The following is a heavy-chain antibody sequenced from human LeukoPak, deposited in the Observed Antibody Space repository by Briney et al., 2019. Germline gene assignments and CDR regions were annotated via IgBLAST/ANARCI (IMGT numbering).Heavy chain of an antibody. CDR2: VNEDGRQI. Sequence: GGSLRLSCAASGFTFRSFYMSWVRQAPGKGLEWVAKVNEDGRQIYYADSVKGRFTISRDNSKNTLYLQMNSLRAEDTAVYYCARDQQFWFDPWGQGTLVTVSS. D-gene: IGHD5-24*01. CDR3: ARDQQFWFDP. V-gene: IGHV3-7*03. CDR1: GFTFRSFY. J-gene: IGHJ5*02.